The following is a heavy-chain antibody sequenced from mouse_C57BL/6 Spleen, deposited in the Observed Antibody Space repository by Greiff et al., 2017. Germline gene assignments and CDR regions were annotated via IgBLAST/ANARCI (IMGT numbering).Heavy chain of an antibody. CDR3: ASPPYGSSYGYFDV. CDR1: GYAFSSSW. Sequence: LQESGPELVQPGASVKISCKASGYAFSSSWMNWVKQRPGKGLEWIGRIYPGDGDTNSNGKFKGKATLTADKSSSTAYMQLSSLTSEDSAVYFCASPPYGSSYGYFDVWGTGTTVTVSS. D-gene: IGHD1-1*01. J-gene: IGHJ1*03. V-gene: IGHV1-82*01. CDR2: IYPGDGDT.